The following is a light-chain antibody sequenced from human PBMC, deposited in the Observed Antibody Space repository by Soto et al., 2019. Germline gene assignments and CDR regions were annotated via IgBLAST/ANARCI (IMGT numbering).Light chain of an antibody. Sequence: DIQMTQSPSSLSASVGDRVPITCRASQGIRNDLAWFQQKQGKAPKSLIYAASNLQSGVPSRFSGSGSGTEFTLTISRLQPEDFETYFCLQHNNYPPTFGQGTKVDIK. CDR3: LQHNNYPPT. J-gene: IGKJ1*01. CDR1: QGIRND. V-gene: IGKV1-17*01. CDR2: AAS.